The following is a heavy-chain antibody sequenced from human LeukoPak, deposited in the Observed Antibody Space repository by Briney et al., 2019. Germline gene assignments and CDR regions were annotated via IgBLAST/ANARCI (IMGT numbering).Heavy chain of an antibody. CDR1: GYTFTGYH. D-gene: IGHD2-2*01. J-gene: IGHJ4*02. Sequence: ASVKVSCKASGYTFTGYHMNWVRQAPGQGLEWMGRINPNSGDTNYAQKFQGRVTMTRDTSISTAYMEPNRLRSDDTAVYYCARDYCSSTSCLFDYWGQGTLVTVSS. CDR3: ARDYCSSTSCLFDY. V-gene: IGHV1-2*06. CDR2: INPNSGDT.